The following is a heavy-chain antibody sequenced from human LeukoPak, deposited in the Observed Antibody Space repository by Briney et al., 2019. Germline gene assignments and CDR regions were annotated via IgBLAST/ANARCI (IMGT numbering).Heavy chain of an antibody. J-gene: IGHJ5*01. D-gene: IGHD6-25*01. CDR1: GDSISSGNYY. CDR3: AREQRLRDNNWFDS. CDR2: IYISGTTTT. Sequence: SETLSPTCTVSGDSISSGNYYWSWIRQPAGKGLEWIGRIYISGTTTTTYNSSLKSRLTISIDTSKNQFSLRLSSVTAADTAVYYCAREQRLRDNNWFDSWGQGTLVTVSS. V-gene: IGHV4-61*02.